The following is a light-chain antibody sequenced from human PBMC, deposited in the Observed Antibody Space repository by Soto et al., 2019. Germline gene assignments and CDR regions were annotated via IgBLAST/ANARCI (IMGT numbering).Light chain of an antibody. CDR2: STS. CDR3: QQYGRSQT. CDR1: QSVSSDS. V-gene: IGKV3-20*01. J-gene: IGKJ1*01. Sequence: EVVLTQSPGTLALSRGERATLSCRASQSVSSDSLAWYQQQPGQAPRLLIYSTSNRATGIPDRFSGSGSGTDFTLTIRRLEPEDFALYYCQQYGRSQTFGQGTKVDIK.